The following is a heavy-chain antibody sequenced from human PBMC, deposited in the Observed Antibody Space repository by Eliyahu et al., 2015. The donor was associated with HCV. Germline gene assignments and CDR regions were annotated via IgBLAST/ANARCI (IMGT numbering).Heavy chain of an antibody. V-gene: IGHV1-46*03. CDR3: ARDNSDWAFDY. D-gene: IGHD6-19*01. Sequence: QVQLVQSGAEVKEPGASVKVSXXXSAYTFXTXXLHWVRQAPXQGLXWMGRINPSLGSPIHAQKFQGRITMTRDTSTRTYYMELSSLRSEDTAVYYCARDNSDWAFDYWGQGTLVTVSS. J-gene: IGHJ4*02. CDR1: AYTFXTXX. CDR2: INPSLGSP.